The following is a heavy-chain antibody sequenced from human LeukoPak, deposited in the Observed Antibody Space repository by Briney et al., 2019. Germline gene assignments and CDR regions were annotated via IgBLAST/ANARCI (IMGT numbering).Heavy chain of an antibody. CDR1: GYTFTSYY. D-gene: IGHD3-22*01. CDR3: ANLAFDSSGHGDAFDI. J-gene: IGHJ3*02. CDR2: INPSGGST. Sequence: ASVKVSCKASGYTFTSYYMHWVRQAPGQGLEWMGIINPSGGSTSYAQKLQGRVTMTTDTSTSTAYMELRSLRSDDTAVYYCANLAFDSSGHGDAFDIWGQGTMVTVSS. V-gene: IGHV1-46*01.